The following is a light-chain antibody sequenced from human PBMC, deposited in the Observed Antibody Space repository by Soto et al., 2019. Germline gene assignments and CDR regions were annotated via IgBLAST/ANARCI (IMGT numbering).Light chain of an antibody. Sequence: IVMTQSPATLSVSPGESATLSCRASQNIYYNVAWYQHRPGQAPRLLIYRASTRATGVPARFSGSGSGTEFTLTISSLQSEDLTVYSCLQYHNLWAFGQGTKVDIK. V-gene: IGKV3-15*01. J-gene: IGKJ1*01. CDR1: QNIYYN. CDR2: RAS. CDR3: LQYHNLWA.